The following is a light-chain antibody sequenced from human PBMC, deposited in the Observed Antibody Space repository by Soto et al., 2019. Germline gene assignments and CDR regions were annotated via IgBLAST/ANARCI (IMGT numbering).Light chain of an antibody. V-gene: IGKV1-9*01. J-gene: IGKJ2*01. CDR1: QGISTY. Sequence: DIQLTQSPSFLSASVGDRVTITCRASQGISTYLAWYQQKPGKAPKLLIYAASTLQSGVPSRFSGSGSGKEFTLTSSSLQPEDFATYYCQQLNSYPRTFGQGTKLEIK. CDR2: AAS. CDR3: QQLNSYPRT.